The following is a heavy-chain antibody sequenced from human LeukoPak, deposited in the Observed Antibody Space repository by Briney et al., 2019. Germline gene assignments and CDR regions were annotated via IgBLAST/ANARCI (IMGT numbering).Heavy chain of an antibody. V-gene: IGHV3-23*01. CDR2: ISGSGGGAYYA. CDR1: GLTVTNAW. D-gene: IGHD1-26*01. J-gene: IGHJ4*02. Sequence: GGSLRLSCAASGLTVTNAWMTWVRQAPGKGLEWVSIISGSGGGAYYADYADSVKGRFTISRDDSKNALYLQMSSLRAEDTAIYFCAKGSYSGSYCYFDYWGQGILVTVSS. CDR3: AKGSYSGSYCYFDY.